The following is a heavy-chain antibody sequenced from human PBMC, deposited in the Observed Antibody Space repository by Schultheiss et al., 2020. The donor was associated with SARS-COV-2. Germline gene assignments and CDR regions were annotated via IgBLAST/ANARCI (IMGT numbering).Heavy chain of an antibody. CDR2: TNMDGSTT. J-gene: IGHJ4*02. Sequence: GGSLRLSCAASGFTFSYYSMNWVRQVPGKGLLWVSHTNMDGSTTSYADSVKGRFTISRDNSKNTLYLQMNSLRAEDTAVYYCARDLYYYGSGSYSPFDYWGQGTLVTVSS. V-gene: IGHV3-74*01. CDR1: GFTFSYYS. CDR3: ARDLYYYGSGSYSPFDY. D-gene: IGHD3-10*01.